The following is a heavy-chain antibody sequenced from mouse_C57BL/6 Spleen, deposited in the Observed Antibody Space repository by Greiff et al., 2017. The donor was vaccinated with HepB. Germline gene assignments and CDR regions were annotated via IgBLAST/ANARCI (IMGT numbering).Heavy chain of an antibody. CDR1: GYTFTSYW. V-gene: IGHV1-64*01. CDR3: ARSGLLPYFDY. Sequence: VQLQQPGAELVKPGASVKLSCKASGYTFTSYWMHWVKQRPGQGLEWIGMIHPNSGSTNYNEKFKSKATLTVDKSSSTAYMQLSSLTSEDSAVYYCARSGLLPYFDYWGQGTTLTVSS. J-gene: IGHJ2*01. D-gene: IGHD2-3*01. CDR2: IHPNSGST.